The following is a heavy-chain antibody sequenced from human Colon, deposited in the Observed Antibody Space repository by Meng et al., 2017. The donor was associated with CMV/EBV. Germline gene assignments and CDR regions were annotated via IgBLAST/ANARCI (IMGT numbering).Heavy chain of an antibody. V-gene: IGHV3-11*05. Sequence: QGQLGRSGGGLVEPGGSLGLSCAASGFIFSDYYMTWIREAPGKGLEWVSYISPTGSDTNYADSVRGRFTISRDNAKNSLFLQMSSLTAEDTAVYYCVKGHTMINPWGQGTLVTVSS. J-gene: IGHJ5*02. D-gene: IGHD3-16*01. CDR1: GFIFSDYY. CDR3: VKGHTMINP. CDR2: ISPTGSDT.